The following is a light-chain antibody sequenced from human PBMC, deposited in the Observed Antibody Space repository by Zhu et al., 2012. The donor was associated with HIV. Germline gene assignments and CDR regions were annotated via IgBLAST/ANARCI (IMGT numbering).Light chain of an antibody. CDR1: QSISSSF. CDR3: QQYGSSPHT. J-gene: IGKJ4*01. CDR2: GAS. Sequence: EIVLTQSPGTLSLSPGVRATLSCRASQSISSSFLAWYQQKPGQTPRLLIYGASSRATGIPDRFSGSGSGTDFTLTIGRLEPEDFAVYYCQQYGSSPHTFGGGTKVEIK. V-gene: IGKV3-20*01.